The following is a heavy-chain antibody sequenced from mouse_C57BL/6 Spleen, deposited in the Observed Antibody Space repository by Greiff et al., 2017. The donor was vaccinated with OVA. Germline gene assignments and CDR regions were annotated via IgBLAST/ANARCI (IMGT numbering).Heavy chain of an antibody. CDR2: ISAGGSYT. D-gene: IGHD2-4*01. V-gene: IGHV5-4*01. CDR1: GFTFSSYA. CDR3: ARDYDYDVNYAMDY. Sequence: DVKLVESGGGLVKPGGSLKLSCAASGFTFSSYAMSWVRQTPGKRLEWVATISAGGSYTYYPDNVKGRFTISRDNAKNNLYLQLSHLKSEDTAMYYCARDYDYDVNYAMDYWGQGTSVTVSS. J-gene: IGHJ4*01.